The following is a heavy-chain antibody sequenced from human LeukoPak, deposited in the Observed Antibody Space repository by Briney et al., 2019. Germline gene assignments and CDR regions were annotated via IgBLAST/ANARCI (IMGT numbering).Heavy chain of an antibody. D-gene: IGHD2-21*02. V-gene: IGHV1-8*01. J-gene: IGHJ2*01. CDR3: ARDGHIVVVTSYWYFDL. CDR1: GYTFTSYD. Sequence: ASVKVSCKASGYTFTSYDINWVRQATGQGLEWMGWMNPNSGNTGYAQKFQGRVTMTRNTSISTAYMERSSLRAEDTAVYYCARDGHIVVVTSYWYFDLWGRGTLVTVSS. CDR2: MNPNSGNT.